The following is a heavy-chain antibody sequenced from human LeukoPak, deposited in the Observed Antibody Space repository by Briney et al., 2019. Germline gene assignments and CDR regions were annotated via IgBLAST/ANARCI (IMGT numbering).Heavy chain of an antibody. V-gene: IGHV3-23*01. Sequence: GGSLRLSCAASGFTFSSYAMSWVRQAPGKGLEWVSAISGSGGSTYYADSVKGRFTISRDNCKNTLYLQMNSLRAEDTAVYYCALHAGSGWYVGDYFDYWGQGTLVTVSS. D-gene: IGHD6-19*01. J-gene: IGHJ4*02. CDR1: GFTFSSYA. CDR3: ALHAGSGWYVGDYFDY. CDR2: ISGSGGST.